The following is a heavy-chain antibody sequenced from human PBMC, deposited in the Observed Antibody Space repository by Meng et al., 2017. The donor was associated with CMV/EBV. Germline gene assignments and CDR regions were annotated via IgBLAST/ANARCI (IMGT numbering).Heavy chain of an antibody. CDR3: ARDSSGWYPHFDY. CDR2: IYTSGST. Sequence: QVPLPDSGQVLVKPSEPCALTCTVSGGSISSYHWRRTRQPAGKGLEWIWRIYTSGSTNYNPSLKSRVTMSVDTSKNQFSLQLSSVTAADTAVYYCARDSSGWYPHFDYWGQGTLVTVSS. J-gene: IGHJ4*02. V-gene: IGHV4-4*07. CDR1: GGSISSYH. D-gene: IGHD6-19*01.